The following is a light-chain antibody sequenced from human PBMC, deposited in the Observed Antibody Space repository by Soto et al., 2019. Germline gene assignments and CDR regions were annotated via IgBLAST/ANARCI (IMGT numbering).Light chain of an antibody. CDR3: CSYAGSYTYV. Sequence: SLRSPPRSVSGSPGQSVPISCTGTISDVGGHNYVSWYQQYPGKAPKLLLSSVSKRPSGVPDRFSGYKSGNTASLTISGLQAEDEADYYCCSYAGSYTYVFGTGTKVTV. J-gene: IGLJ1*01. CDR1: ISDVGGHNY. V-gene: IGLV2-11*01. CDR2: SVS.